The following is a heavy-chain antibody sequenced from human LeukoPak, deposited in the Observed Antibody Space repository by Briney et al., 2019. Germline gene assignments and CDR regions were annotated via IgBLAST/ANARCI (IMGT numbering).Heavy chain of an antibody. Sequence: GGPLRLSCAASGFTFSGYWMHWVRQAPGKGLVWVSRINSDGSSTTYADSVKGRFTISRDNAKNTLYLQMNSLRAEDTAVYYCARGLRAMATHVDYWGQGTLVTVSS. D-gene: IGHD5-18*01. CDR3: ARGLRAMATHVDY. V-gene: IGHV3-74*01. CDR2: INSDGSST. J-gene: IGHJ4*02. CDR1: GFTFSGYW.